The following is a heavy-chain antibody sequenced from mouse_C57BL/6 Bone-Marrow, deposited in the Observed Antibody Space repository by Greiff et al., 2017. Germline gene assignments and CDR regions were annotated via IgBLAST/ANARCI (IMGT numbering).Heavy chain of an antibody. V-gene: IGHV3-1*01. CDR2: ISYSGST. CDR1: GYSITSGYD. D-gene: IGHD2-3*01. Sequence: EVMLVESGPGMVKPSQPLSLTCTVTGYSITSGYDWHWIRHFPGNKLEWMGYISYSGSTNYNPSLKSRISITHDTSKNHFFLKLNSVTTEDTATYYCARERNGYYDWYFDVWGTGTTVTVSS. CDR3: ARERNGYYDWYFDV. J-gene: IGHJ1*03.